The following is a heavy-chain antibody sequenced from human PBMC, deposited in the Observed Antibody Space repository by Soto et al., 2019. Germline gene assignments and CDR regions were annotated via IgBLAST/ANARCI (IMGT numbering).Heavy chain of an antibody. CDR3: ARGLSSPSATGI. CDR1: GGSVSSCCNY. J-gene: IGHJ4*02. CDR2: IHNSGST. D-gene: IGHD6-6*01. Sequence: QPQLQESCPGLVKPSETLSLTCTVSGGSVSSCCNYWGWVRQPPGKGLEWIGSIHNSGSTSYNPSLRSRVTISVDTPKNQFSLTLTSVTAADTAVYYCARGLSSPSATGIWGQGILVTVSS. V-gene: IGHV4-39*01.